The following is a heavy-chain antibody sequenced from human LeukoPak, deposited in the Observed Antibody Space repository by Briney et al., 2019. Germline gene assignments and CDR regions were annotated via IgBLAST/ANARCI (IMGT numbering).Heavy chain of an antibody. J-gene: IGHJ6*03. Sequence: PSETLSLTCTVSGVSISSQYWSWLRQPPGKGVEWVGYIYYSGSTNYNPSLTSRVTISVDTSKNQFSLKLTSVTAADTAVYYCARGRQDYYYYMDVWGKGTTATVSS. V-gene: IGHV4-59*11. CDR2: IYYSGST. CDR1: GVSISSQY. CDR3: ARGRQDYYYYMDV.